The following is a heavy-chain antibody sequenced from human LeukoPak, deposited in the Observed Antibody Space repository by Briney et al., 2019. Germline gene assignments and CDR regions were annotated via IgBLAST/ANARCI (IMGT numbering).Heavy chain of an antibody. CDR2: ISSSSSYI. V-gene: IGHV3-21*01. D-gene: IGHD6-19*01. J-gene: IGHJ6*03. CDR1: GFTFSSYS. CDR3: ARGGQWLEVYYMDV. Sequence: GGSLRLSCAASGFTFSSYSMNWVRQAPGKGLEWVSSISSSSSYIYYADSVKGRFTISRDNAKDSLYLQMNSLRAEDTAVYYCARGGQWLEVYYMDVWGKGTTVTVSS.